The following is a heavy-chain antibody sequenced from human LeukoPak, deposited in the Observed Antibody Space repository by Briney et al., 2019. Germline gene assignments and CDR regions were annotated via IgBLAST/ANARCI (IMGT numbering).Heavy chain of an antibody. CDR3: ATALPTSLWPSLDY. J-gene: IGHJ4*02. V-gene: IGHV1-24*01. CDR2: FDPEDGET. D-gene: IGHD3-10*01. Sequence: GFDPEDGETIYAQKFQGRVTMTEDTSTDTAYMELSSLRSEDTAVYYCATALPTSLWPSLDYWGQGTLVTVSS.